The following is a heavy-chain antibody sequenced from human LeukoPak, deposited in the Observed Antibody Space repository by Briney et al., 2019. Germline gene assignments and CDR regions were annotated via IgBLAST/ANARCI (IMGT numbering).Heavy chain of an antibody. Sequence: NPGGSLRLSCAASGVTLSDYYMTWIRQAPGKGLEWVSYVSNGGSSSILYADSVKGRFTVFRDYAKNSLYLQMNSLRADDTGVYYCARDKSNKGHDCWGQGTLVTVSS. V-gene: IGHV3-11*01. CDR1: GVTLSDYY. CDR3: ARDKSNKGHDC. CDR2: VSNGGSSSI. J-gene: IGHJ4*02.